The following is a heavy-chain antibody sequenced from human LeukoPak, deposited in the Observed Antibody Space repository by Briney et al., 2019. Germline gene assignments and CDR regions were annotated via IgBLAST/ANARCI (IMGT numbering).Heavy chain of an antibody. J-gene: IGHJ4*02. V-gene: IGHV3-74*01. CDR1: GFTFSRSW. CDR3: ARASDIVVVPGAIPIDY. D-gene: IGHD2-2*02. Sequence: GGSLRLSCAASGFTFSRSWMHWVRHAPGKGLVWVSRIDSYWSSKNYADSAKGRFTMSRDNAKNTLYLQINSLRAEDTAVYYCARASDIVVVPGAIPIDYWGQGTLVTVSS. CDR2: IDSYWSSK.